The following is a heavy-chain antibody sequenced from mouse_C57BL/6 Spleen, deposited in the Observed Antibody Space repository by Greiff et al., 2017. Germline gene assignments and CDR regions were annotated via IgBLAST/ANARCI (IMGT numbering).Heavy chain of an antibody. CDR1: GYTFTSYW. CDR2: IDPSDSYT. J-gene: IGHJ4*01. V-gene: IGHV1-59*01. Sequence: QVQLQQPGAELVRPGTSVKLSCKASGYTFTSYWMHWVKQRPGQGLVWIGVIDPSDSYTNYNQKFKGKATLTVDTSSSTAYMQLSSLTSEDSAVYYCAKSRAMDYWGQGTSVTVSS. CDR3: AKSRAMDY.